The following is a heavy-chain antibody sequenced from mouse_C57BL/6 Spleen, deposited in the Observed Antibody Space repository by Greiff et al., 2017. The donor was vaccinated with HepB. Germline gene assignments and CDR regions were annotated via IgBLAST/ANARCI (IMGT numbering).Heavy chain of an antibody. V-gene: IGHV1-52*01. J-gene: IGHJ2*01. CDR1: GYTFTSYW. Sequence: QVQLQQPGAELVRPGSSVKLSCKASGYTFTSYWMHWVKQRPIQGLEWIGNIDPSDSETHYNQKFKDKATLTVDKSSSTAYMQLSSLTSEDSAVYYCAREGFITTPVSYFDYWGQGTTLTVSS. D-gene: IGHD1-1*01. CDR3: AREGFITTPVSYFDY. CDR2: IDPSDSET.